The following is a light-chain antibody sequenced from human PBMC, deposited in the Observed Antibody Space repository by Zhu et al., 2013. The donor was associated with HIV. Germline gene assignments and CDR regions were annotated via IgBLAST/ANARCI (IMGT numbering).Light chain of an antibody. CDR1: QGIGNY. CDR3: QQYGTSPPCS. V-gene: IGKV1-27*01. CDR2: AAS. J-gene: IGKJ2*04. Sequence: DIQMTQSPSSLSASVGERVTITCRASQGIGNYLVWYQQKPGKVPKLLIYAASTLQSGVPSRFSGSGSGTDFTLTISRLEPEDFAVYYCQQYGTSPPCSFGQGTKLQIK.